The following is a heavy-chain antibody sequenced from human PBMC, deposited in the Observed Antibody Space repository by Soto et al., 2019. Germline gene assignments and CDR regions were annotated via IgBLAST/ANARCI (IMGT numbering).Heavy chain of an antibody. CDR3: ARELRGYYAMDV. CDR1: GGTFSSYA. Sequence: QVQLLQSGAEVKKPGSSVKVSCKASGGTFSSYAISWVRQAPGEGLEWMGGIIPIFGAAHYAQNFQGRVTITADDSASTVYMELSSLGSEDTALYFCARELRGYYAMDVWGQGTTVTVSS. CDR2: IIPIFGAA. J-gene: IGHJ6*02. V-gene: IGHV1-69*01.